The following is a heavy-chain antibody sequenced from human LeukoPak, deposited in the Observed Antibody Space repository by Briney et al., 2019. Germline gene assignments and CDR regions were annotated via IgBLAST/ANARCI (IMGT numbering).Heavy chain of an antibody. CDR3: ARSPSSGWYDGAFDI. CDR2: IYYSGST. D-gene: IGHD6-19*01. V-gene: IGHV4-39*07. Sequence: TSSETLSLTCTVSGGSISSSSYYWGWIRQPPGKGLEWIGSIYYSGSTYYNPSLKSRVTISVDTSENQFSLKLSSVTAADTAVYYCARSPSSGWYDGAFDIWGQGTMVTVSS. J-gene: IGHJ3*02. CDR1: GGSISSSSYY.